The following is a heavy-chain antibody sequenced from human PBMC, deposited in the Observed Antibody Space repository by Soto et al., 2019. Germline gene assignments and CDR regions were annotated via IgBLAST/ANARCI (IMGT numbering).Heavy chain of an antibody. CDR1: GGSISSNY. J-gene: IGHJ6*02. CDR2: VFYSGST. CDR3: ARDRGYSGYDPNFSYNGIDV. D-gene: IGHD5-12*01. Sequence: PSETLSLTCLVSGGSISSNYWSWIRQPPGKGLEWIGYVFYSGSTKYNPSLKTRVTISIDTSKNQFSLRLNSVTAADTAVYYCARDRGYSGYDPNFSYNGIDVWGQGTTVTVSS. V-gene: IGHV4-59*01.